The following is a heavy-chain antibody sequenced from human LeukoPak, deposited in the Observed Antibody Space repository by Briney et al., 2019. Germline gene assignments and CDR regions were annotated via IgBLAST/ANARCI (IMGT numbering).Heavy chain of an antibody. CDR2: IWNDGSKK. CDR1: GFGFSTFG. CDR3: GRDSLGGDY. J-gene: IGHJ4*02. Sequence: PGGYLRLSCAASGFGFSTFGMHWARRAPGKGLEWVAVIWNDGSKKFYAESVKGRFTISRDNSQNTLYLQMNRLRAEDTAVYYCGRDSLGGDYWGQGTLVTVSS. V-gene: IGHV3-33*08. D-gene: IGHD3-16*01.